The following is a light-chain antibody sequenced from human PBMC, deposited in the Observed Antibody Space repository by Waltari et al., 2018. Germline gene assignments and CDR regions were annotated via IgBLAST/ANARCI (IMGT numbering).Light chain of an antibody. CDR1: QSLLHSNGNTY. J-gene: IGKJ3*01. V-gene: IGKV2-40*01. Sequence: DIVMTQPPLSLPIPPGEPASISCRSSQSLLHSNGNTYLHWYLQKPGQSPQLLIYGGSNRASGVPDRFSGSGSGTDFTLKISKVEAEDVGVYYCVQAIAFPFTFGPGTKLDIK. CDR3: VQAIAFPFT. CDR2: GGS.